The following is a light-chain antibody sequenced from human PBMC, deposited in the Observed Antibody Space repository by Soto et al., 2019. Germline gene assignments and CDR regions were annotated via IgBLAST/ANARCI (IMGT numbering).Light chain of an antibody. Sequence: QSVLTQPASVSGSPGQSITISCTGTSSDVGAYNYVSWYQQYPGKAPKLMIYEVSNRPSGVSNRFSGSKSGNTASLTISGLQAEDEADYYCSSYTSTNTRYGFGSGTKLTVL. CDR3: SSYTSTNTRYG. V-gene: IGLV2-14*01. CDR1: SSDVGAYNY. CDR2: EVS. J-gene: IGLJ1*01.